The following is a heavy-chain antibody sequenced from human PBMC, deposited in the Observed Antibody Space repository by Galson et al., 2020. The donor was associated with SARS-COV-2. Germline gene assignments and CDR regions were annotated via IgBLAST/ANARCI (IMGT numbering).Heavy chain of an antibody. D-gene: IGHD2-15*01. V-gene: IGHV4-31*03. Sequence: SETLSLTCTVSGGSISSGGYYWSWIRQHPGKGLEWIGYIYYSGSTYYNPSLKSRVTISVDTSKNQFSLKLSSVTAADTAVYYCAREDRDGGNLGYWGQGTLVTVSS. CDR2: IYYSGST. J-gene: IGHJ4*02. CDR3: AREDRDGGNLGY. CDR1: GGSISSGGYY.